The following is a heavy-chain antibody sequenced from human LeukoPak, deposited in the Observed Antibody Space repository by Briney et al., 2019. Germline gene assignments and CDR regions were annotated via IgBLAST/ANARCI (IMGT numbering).Heavy chain of an antibody. Sequence: PGGSLSLFCAASGFTFSAYWMHWVRQVPGKGLEWVSRINNDGSSTTYADSVKGRFTISRDNAKNTLFLQMNSLRAEDTAVYYCARDYYYYGMDVWGQGATVTVSS. J-gene: IGHJ6*02. CDR1: GFTFSAYW. CDR3: ARDYYYYGMDV. CDR2: INNDGSST. V-gene: IGHV3-74*01.